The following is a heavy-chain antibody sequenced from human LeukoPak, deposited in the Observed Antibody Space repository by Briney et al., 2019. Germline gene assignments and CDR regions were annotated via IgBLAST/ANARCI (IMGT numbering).Heavy chain of an antibody. D-gene: IGHD3-9*01. J-gene: IGHJ1*01. CDR3: ASEQAYYHLPGHYKTEYFLQ. Sequence: SETLSLTCTVSGGSINSYYWSWIRQPPGKQLEWIGYIYYSGSANYNPSLKSRVTISVDTSKNQFSLKLSSVTAADTAVYYCASEQAYYHLPGHYKTEYFLQWGQGSLVTVSS. CDR2: IYYSGSA. CDR1: GGSINSYY. V-gene: IGHV4-59*01.